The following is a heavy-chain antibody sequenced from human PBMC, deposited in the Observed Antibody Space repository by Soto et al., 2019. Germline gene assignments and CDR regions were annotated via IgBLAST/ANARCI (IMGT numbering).Heavy chain of an antibody. D-gene: IGHD3-16*01. CDR2: IKEDGSEK. Sequence: GGSLRLSCAFAYSGFTFSRHWMSWVRQAPGKGLEWVANIKEDGSEKNYVDSVKGRFTISRDNAKNSLYLQMNSLRADDTAVYYCARGDIWGQGTLVTVSS. CDR1: GFTFSRHW. V-gene: IGHV3-7*01. J-gene: IGHJ4*02. CDR3: ARGDI.